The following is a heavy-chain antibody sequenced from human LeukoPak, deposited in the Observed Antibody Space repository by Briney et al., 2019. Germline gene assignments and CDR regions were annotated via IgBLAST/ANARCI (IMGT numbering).Heavy chain of an antibody. Sequence: SETLSLTCTVSGGSISSFYWSWIRQPAGKGLEWIGRGFASGSTIYNPSLKSRVTISADESKNQFSLELKSVTAADTAVYYCARHDYSNYVRHWGQGTLITVSS. V-gene: IGHV4-4*07. J-gene: IGHJ4*02. CDR3: ARHDYSNYVRH. D-gene: IGHD4-11*01. CDR1: GGSISSFY. CDR2: GFASGST.